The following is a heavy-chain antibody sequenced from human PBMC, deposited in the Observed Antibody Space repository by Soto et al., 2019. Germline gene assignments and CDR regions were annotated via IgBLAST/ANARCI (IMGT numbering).Heavy chain of an antibody. CDR1: GYNFSGSW. J-gene: IGHJ5*02. CDR3: ARQGATAATLPLIWFDP. D-gene: IGHD6-13*01. V-gene: IGHV5-51*01. Sequence: GASLKTSRQGSGYNFSGSWIAWGRPMPGKGLEWMGIIYPDNSDTRYSRSFQGQVTISADKSISTAYLQWSSLKASDTAVYYCARQGATAATLPLIWFDPWGQGSLVTVSS. CDR2: IYPDNSDT.